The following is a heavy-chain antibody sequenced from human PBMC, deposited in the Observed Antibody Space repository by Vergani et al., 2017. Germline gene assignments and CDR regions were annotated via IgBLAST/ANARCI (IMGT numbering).Heavy chain of an antibody. CDR1: GFTFSSYS. D-gene: IGHD6-19*01. J-gene: IGHJ4*02. CDR3: ARDLFGYSSGWETFDY. CDR2: ISSSSSYI. Sequence: EVQLVESGGGLVKPGGSLRLSCAASGFTFSSYSMNWVRQAPGKGLEWVSSISSSSSYIYYADSVKGRFTISRDNSKNTLYLQMNSLRAEDTAVYYCARDLFGYSSGWETFDYWGQGTLVTVSS. V-gene: IGHV3-21*01.